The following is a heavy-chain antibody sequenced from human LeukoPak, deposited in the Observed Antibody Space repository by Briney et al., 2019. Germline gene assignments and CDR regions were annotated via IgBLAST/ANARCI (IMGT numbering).Heavy chain of an antibody. CDR2: ISASGGST. J-gene: IGHJ6*02. V-gene: IGHV3-23*01. Sequence: GGSLRLSCAASEFTFSSYAMQWVRQAPGKGLEWVSGISASGGSTWYADSVRGRFTISRDNSKNTLYLQMNSLRAEDTAVYYCAKYVSAKGPPYALDVWGQGTTVTVSS. CDR3: AKYVSAKGPPYALDV. CDR1: EFTFSSYA. D-gene: IGHD2/OR15-2a*01.